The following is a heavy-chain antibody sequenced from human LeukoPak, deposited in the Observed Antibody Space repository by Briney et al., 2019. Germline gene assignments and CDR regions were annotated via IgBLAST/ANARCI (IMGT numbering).Heavy chain of an antibody. D-gene: IGHD3-22*01. CDR3: ARRQRGGYYYDSSGYSALDY. J-gene: IGHJ4*02. CDR1: GYSFSRNW. Sequence: GESLKISCKGSGYSFSRNWIGWVRQMPGKGLEWMGIIYPGDSDTRYSPSFQGQVTISADKSISTAYLQWSSLKASDTAMYYCARRQRGGYYYDSSGYSALDYWGQGTLVTVSS. CDR2: IYPGDSDT. V-gene: IGHV5-51*01.